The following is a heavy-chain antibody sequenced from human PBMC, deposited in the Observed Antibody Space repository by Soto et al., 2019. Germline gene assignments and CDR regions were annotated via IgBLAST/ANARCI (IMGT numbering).Heavy chain of an antibody. J-gene: IGHJ3*02. V-gene: IGHV1-46*01. CDR3: ARETTVTPRGAFDI. CDR2: INPSGGST. CDR1: GYTFTNYY. D-gene: IGHD4-17*01. Sequence: ASVKVSCKASGYTFTNYYVHWVRQAPGQGPEWMGVINPSGGSTRDAQKFQGRVTMTRDTSTSTVHMELSSLRSDDTAVYYCARETTVTPRGAFDIWGQGTMVTVSS.